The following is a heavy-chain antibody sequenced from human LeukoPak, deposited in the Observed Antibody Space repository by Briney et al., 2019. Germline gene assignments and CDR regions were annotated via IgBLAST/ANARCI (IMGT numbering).Heavy chain of an antibody. CDR2: IYYTGST. V-gene: IGHV4-59*01. CDR1: GGSMSDYY. Sequence: SETLSLTCTVSGGSMSDYYWSWIRQPPGKGLEWIGYIYYTGSTNYNPSLKSRVTISIDTSKNQFSLKLSSVTAADTASYYCARDYSMTHAFDIWGQGTLVTVSS. D-gene: IGHD1-26*01. CDR3: ARDYSMTHAFDI. J-gene: IGHJ3*02.